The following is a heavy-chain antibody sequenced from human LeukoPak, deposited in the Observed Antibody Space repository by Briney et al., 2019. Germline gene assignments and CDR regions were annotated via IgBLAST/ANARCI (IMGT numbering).Heavy chain of an antibody. CDR3: ARDLGRLVGATGVTDDAFDI. CDR2: IYHSGST. J-gene: IGHJ3*02. CDR1: GGSISSGGYY. Sequence: SETLSLTCTVSGGSISSGGYYWSWIRQPPGKGLEWIGYIYHSGSTYYNPSLKSRVTISVDTSKNQFSLKLSSVTAADTAVYYCARDLGRLVGATGVTDDAFDIWGQGTMVTVSS. V-gene: IGHV4-30-2*01. D-gene: IGHD1-26*01.